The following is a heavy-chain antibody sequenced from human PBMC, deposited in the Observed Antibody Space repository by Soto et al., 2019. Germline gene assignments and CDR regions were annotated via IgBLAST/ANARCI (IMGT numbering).Heavy chain of an antibody. CDR3: ARDPGYSYVYN. V-gene: IGHV1-3*01. D-gene: IGHD5-18*01. CDR2: INAGNGNT. J-gene: IGHJ4*02. CDR1: GYTFTSYA. Sequence: QVQLVQSGAEVKKPGASVKVSCKASGYTFTSYAMHWVRQAPGQRLEWMGWINAGNGNTNYAQKFQGRVTITRDTSASTDYMERSSRRYEDTAVYYCARDPGYSYVYNWGQGTLVTVSS.